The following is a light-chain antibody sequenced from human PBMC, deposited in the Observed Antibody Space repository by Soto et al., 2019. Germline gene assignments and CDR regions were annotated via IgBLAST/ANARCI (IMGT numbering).Light chain of an antibody. CDR1: QSVGSN. CDR3: HQYNNWPPDRT. V-gene: IGKV3-15*01. CDR2: GAS. J-gene: IGKJ1*01. Sequence: EIVMTQSPATLSLSPGERATLSCMASQSVGSNLPWNQQKPSLPPRLLIYGASTRTTGITARFSGSGSDTDLSLTISSLQSEDFAIYFCHQYNNWPPDRTFGQGTKLEFK.